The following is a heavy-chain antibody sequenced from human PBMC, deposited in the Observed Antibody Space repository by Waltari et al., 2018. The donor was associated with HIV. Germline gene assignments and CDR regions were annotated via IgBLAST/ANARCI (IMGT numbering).Heavy chain of an antibody. J-gene: IGHJ5*02. D-gene: IGHD3-16*01. CDR3: ARLTREGYNGGVDL. CDR2: IWFDGSKQ. Sequence: QVQLVESGGGVVQPGKSLRLSCAASGFSFSNFGMHWVRQAPGKGLEWVALIWFDGSKQFYKDSVKGRFSVSRDNVKNTLYLQMNSLRADDTGLYYCARLTREGYNGGVDLWGQGALVTVSS. V-gene: IGHV3-33*01. CDR1: GFSFSNFG.